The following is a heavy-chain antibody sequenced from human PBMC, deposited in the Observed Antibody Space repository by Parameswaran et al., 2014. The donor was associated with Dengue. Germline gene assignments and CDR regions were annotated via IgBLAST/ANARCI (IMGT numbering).Heavy chain of an antibody. Sequence: WVRQAPGQGLEWMGGIIPIFGTANYAQKFQGRVTITADESTSTAYMELSSLRSEDTAVYYCARAFRYDFWSGYRRSLYYYYGMDVWGQGTTVTVSS. V-gene: IGHV1-69*01. D-gene: IGHD3-3*01. CDR2: IIPIFGTA. J-gene: IGHJ6*02. CDR3: ARAFRYDFWSGYRRSLYYYYGMDV.